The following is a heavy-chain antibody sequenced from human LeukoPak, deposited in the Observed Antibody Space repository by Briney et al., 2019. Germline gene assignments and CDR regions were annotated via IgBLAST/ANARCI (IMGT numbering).Heavy chain of an antibody. Sequence: SQTLSLTCTVSGAPTTMGDYYGSWFRKPPGKALEWIGKIYYSGSTYYNPSLKSRVTISVDTSKNQFSLKLSSVTAADTAVYYCARELQLLFFDYWGQGTLVTVSS. CDR2: IYYSGST. CDR3: ARELQLLFFDY. V-gene: IGHV4-30-4*01. CDR1: GAPTTMGDYY. D-gene: IGHD2-2*01. J-gene: IGHJ4*02.